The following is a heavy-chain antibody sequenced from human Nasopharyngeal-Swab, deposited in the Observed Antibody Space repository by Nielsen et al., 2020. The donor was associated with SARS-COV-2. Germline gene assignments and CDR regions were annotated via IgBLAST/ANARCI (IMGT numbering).Heavy chain of an antibody. CDR1: GFTFSSYW. CDR3: ARDKVVVVPAAIYYYGMDV. CDR2: INSDGSST. Sequence: GGSLRLSCAASGFTFSSYWMHWVRQAPGKGLVWVSRINSDGSSTSYADSVKGRFTISRANAKNTLYLQMNSLRAEDTAVYYCARDKVVVVPAAIYYYGMDVWGQGTTVTVSS. J-gene: IGHJ6*02. V-gene: IGHV3-74*01. D-gene: IGHD2-2*01.